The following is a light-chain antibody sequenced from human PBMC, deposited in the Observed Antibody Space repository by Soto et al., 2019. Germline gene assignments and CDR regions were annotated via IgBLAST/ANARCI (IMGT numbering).Light chain of an antibody. V-gene: IGKV3-20*01. J-gene: IGKJ3*01. CDR2: GAS. Sequence: EIVLTQSPGTLSLSPGERATLSCRASQSVSRNSLAWYQQQPGQAPRLLIYGASSRATDIPDRFSGSGSGTDVTLTVSRLETADFPVYFFQQYGSSPPTFGPGTKVDTK. CDR3: QQYGSSPPT. CDR1: QSVSRNS.